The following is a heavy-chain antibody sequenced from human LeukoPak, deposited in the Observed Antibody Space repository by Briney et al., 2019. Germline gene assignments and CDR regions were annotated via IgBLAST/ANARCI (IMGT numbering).Heavy chain of an antibody. CDR3: ANRRE. CDR1: GGSFSGYY. Sequence: SDTLSLTCAVYGGSFSGYYWSWIRQPPGKGLEWIGEINHSGSTNYNPSLKSRVTISIDTSKNHFSLKLRAVTAADAAVYYCANRREWGQGTLVTVCS. CDR2: INHSGST. V-gene: IGHV4-34*01. D-gene: IGHD1-26*01. J-gene: IGHJ4*02.